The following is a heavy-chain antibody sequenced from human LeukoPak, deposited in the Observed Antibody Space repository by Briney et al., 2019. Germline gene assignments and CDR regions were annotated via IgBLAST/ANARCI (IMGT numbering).Heavy chain of an antibody. D-gene: IGHD4-17*01. CDR1: GFTFSSCA. CDR2: ISGSGGST. Sequence: PGGSLRLSCAASGFTFSSCAISWVRQAPGKGLEWVSAISGSGGSTYYADSVKGRFTISRDNSKNTLYLQMNSLRAEDTAVYYCARSHHRAYGPNDYWGQGTLVTVSS. CDR3: ARSHHRAYGPNDY. V-gene: IGHV3-23*01. J-gene: IGHJ4*02.